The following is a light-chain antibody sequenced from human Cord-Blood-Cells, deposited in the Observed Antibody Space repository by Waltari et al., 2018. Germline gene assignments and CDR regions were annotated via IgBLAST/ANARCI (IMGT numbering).Light chain of an antibody. Sequence: DIQMTKSPSSLSASVGDRVTITCRASQSISSYLNWYQQKPGKAPKLLIYAASILQSGVPSRFSGSGSGTDFTLAISSLQPEDFATYYCQQSYSTPQTFGQGTKLEIK. CDR2: AAS. CDR3: QQSYSTPQT. V-gene: IGKV1-39*01. CDR1: QSISSY. J-gene: IGKJ2*01.